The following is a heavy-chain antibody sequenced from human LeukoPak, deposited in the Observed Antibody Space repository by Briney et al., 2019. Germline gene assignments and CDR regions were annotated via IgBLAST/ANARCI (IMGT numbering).Heavy chain of an antibody. Sequence: PSETLSLTCAVYGGSFSDYYWSWIRQPPGKGLEWIGRIYTSGSTNYNPSLKSRVTMSVDTSKNQFSLKLSSVTAADTAVYYCARETRGIAAAGTGRYFDYWGQGTLVTVSS. J-gene: IGHJ4*02. D-gene: IGHD6-13*01. CDR1: GGSFSDYY. CDR2: IYTSGST. CDR3: ARETRGIAAAGTGRYFDY. V-gene: IGHV4-4*07.